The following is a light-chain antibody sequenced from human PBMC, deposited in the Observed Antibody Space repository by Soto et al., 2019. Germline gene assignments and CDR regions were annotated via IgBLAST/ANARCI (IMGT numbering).Light chain of an antibody. CDR2: GAS. V-gene: IGKV3-15*01. CDR1: QSVSSN. Sequence: EIVMTQSPATLSVSPGERATLSCRASQSVSSNLAWYQQKPGQAPRLLIYGASTRATGIPARFSGSGSGIEFTLTISSLKSEDFALYYCQQYNNWPPWTFGQGTKVEIK. J-gene: IGKJ1*01. CDR3: QQYNNWPPWT.